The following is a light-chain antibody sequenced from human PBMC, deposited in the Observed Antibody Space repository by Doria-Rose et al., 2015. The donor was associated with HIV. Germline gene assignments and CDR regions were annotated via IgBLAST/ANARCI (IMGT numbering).Light chain of an antibody. V-gene: IGKV3-20*01. Sequence: KEDGGNMYKNRGEREKIACRDRERSSRREGEWYQQKPGQSPSLLIYDGSTMATGIPDRFSASGSGTDFTLTINRLEPEDFALYYCHQYGTSWTFGQGTKVEI. J-gene: IGKJ1*01. CDR1: ERSSRRE. CDR3: HQYGTSWT. CDR2: DGS.